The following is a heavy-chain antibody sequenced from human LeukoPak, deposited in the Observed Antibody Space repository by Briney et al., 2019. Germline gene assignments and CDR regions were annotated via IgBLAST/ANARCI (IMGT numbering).Heavy chain of an antibody. Sequence: PSETLSLTCTVSGGSISGHYWTWIRQSPGKGLGWLGHVYSSGSTKYNPSFKSRVTISVDTSKNQVSLNLSSVTAADTAVYFCARLVGTGLGEFYGMDVWGQGTTVTVSS. D-gene: IGHD3-10*01. V-gene: IGHV4-4*08. CDR1: GGSISGHY. J-gene: IGHJ6*02. CDR3: ARLVGTGLGEFYGMDV. CDR2: VYSSGST.